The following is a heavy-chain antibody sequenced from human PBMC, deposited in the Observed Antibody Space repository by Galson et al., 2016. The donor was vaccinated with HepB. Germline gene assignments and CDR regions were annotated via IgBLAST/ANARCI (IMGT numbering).Heavy chain of an antibody. CDR2: IKQDGSEK. D-gene: IGHD2/OR15-2a*01. J-gene: IGHJ4*02. Sequence: SLRLSCAASGFTFSSYWMSWVRQAPGKGLEWVANIKQDGSEKRYVDSLKGRFTISRDNANNSLYLQMSSLRVEDTAVYYCARDVVFFGGQGTLVTVSS. CDR1: GFTFSSYW. V-gene: IGHV3-7*01. CDR3: ARDVVFF.